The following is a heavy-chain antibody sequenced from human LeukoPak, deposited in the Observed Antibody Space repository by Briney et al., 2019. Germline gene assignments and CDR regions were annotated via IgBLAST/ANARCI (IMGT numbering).Heavy chain of an antibody. J-gene: IGHJ4*02. CDR3: ARAIFSRGWYLVDY. V-gene: IGHV3-21*01. Sequence: GGSLRLSCAASGFTFSSYSMDWVRQAPGKWLEWVSSINSGSSYIYYADSVKGRFTISRDNAKNSLFLQMNTLRAEDTAVYYCARAIFSRGWYLVDYWGQGTLVTVSS. CDR2: INSGSSYI. CDR1: GFTFSSYS. D-gene: IGHD6-19*01.